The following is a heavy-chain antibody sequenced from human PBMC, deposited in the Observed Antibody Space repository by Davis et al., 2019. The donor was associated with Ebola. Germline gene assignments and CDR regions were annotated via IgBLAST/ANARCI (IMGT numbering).Heavy chain of an antibody. V-gene: IGHV3-53*01. D-gene: IGHD2/OR15-2a*01. J-gene: IGHJ6*02. Sequence: GESLKISCAVSGISVRINHMSWVRQAPGKGLEWVAVLYSSTTSYADSVKGRFTISRDNSKNTLYLQMNGLRAEDTAVYYCAGGNYGMDVWGQGTTVTVSS. CDR3: AGGNYGMDV. CDR2: LYSSTT. CDR1: GISVRINH.